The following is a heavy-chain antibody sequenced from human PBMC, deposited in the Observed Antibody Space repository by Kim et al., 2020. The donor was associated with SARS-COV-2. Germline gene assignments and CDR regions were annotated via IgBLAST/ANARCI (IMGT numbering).Heavy chain of an antibody. J-gene: IGHJ4*02. V-gene: IGHV4-59*01. CDR1: RVIISDYY. D-gene: IGHD1-26*01. CDR2: IYHNGIT. Sequence: SETLSLTCTVSRVIISDYYWSWIRQAPGKGLEWIGYIYHNGITNYNPSLKSRVSILINLSKNQSAFNLNSVTTADTAVYYCANKRAVISGFIESWGQGTLVTVP. CDR3: ANKRAVISGFIES.